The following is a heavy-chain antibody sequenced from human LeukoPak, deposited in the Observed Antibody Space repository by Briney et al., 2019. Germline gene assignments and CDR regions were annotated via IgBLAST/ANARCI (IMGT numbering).Heavy chain of an antibody. Sequence: GASVKVSCKASGYTFTSYGISWVRQAPGQGLEWMGWISAYNGNTNYAQKLQGRVTMTTDTSTSTAYMELRSLRSADTAVYYCARAGFRVLSGLVEYWGQGTLVTVSS. CDR2: ISAYNGNT. J-gene: IGHJ4*02. CDR3: ARAGFRVLSGLVEY. V-gene: IGHV1-18*01. CDR1: GYTFTSYG. D-gene: IGHD3-10*01.